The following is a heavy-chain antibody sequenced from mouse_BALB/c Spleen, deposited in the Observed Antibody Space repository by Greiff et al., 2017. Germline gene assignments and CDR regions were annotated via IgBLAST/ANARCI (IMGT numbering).Heavy chain of an antibody. CDR2: ISYSGST. Sequence: EVKLLESGPSLVKPSQTLSLTCSVTGDSITSGYWNWIRKFPGNKLEYMGYISYSGSTYYNPSLKSRISITRDTSKNQYYLQLNSVTTEDTATYYCSRNAANWDGFAYWGQGTLVTVSA. J-gene: IGHJ3*01. CDR3: SRNAANWDGFAY. D-gene: IGHD4-1*01. V-gene: IGHV3-8*02. CDR1: GDSITSGY.